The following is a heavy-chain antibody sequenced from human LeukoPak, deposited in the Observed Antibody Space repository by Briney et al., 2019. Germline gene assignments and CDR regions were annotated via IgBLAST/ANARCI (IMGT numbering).Heavy chain of an antibody. CDR2: IIPIFGTA. CDR3: AREEGEWFGELFLPFNY. Sequence: ASVKVSCKASGGTFSSYAISWVRQAPGQGLEWMGGIIPIFGTANYAQKFQGRVTITADESTSTAYMELSSLRSEDTAVYYCAREEGEWFGELFLPFNYWGQGTLVTVSS. CDR1: GGTFSSYA. D-gene: IGHD3-10*01. V-gene: IGHV1-69*13. J-gene: IGHJ4*02.